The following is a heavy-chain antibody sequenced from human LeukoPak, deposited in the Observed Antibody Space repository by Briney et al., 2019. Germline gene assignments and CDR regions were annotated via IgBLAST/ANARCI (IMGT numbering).Heavy chain of an antibody. CDR2: IYYTGGT. CDR1: DGSISSYY. J-gene: IGHJ4*02. D-gene: IGHD6-19*01. V-gene: IGHV4-59*01. CDR3: ATGGSGWFRFDY. Sequence: SETLSLTCTVSDGSISSYYWSWIRQPPGKGLEWIGYIYYTGGTDYNPSLTSRLTMSVDTSKNQFSLELSSVTAADMAVYYCATGGSGWFRFDYWGQGILVTVSS.